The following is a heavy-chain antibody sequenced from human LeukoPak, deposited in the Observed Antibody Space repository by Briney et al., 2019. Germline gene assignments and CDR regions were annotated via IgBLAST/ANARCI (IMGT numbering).Heavy chain of an antibody. CDR3: ARGGSYGSGSLDY. J-gene: IGHJ4*02. D-gene: IGHD3-10*01. CDR1: GYTFTSYY. CDR2: INPSGGST. V-gene: IGHV1-46*01. Sequence: ASVKVSCKASGYTFTSYYMHWVRQAPGQGLEWMGIINPSGGSTSYAQKLQGRVTMTTDTSTSTAYMELRSLRSDDTAVYYRARGGSYGSGSLDYWGQGTLVTVSS.